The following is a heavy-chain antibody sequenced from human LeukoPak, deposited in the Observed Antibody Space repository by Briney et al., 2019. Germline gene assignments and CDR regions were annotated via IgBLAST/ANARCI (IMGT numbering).Heavy chain of an antibody. CDR2: INPNSGGT. V-gene: IGHV1-2*02. CDR3: ARDDGIAVAGTNDY. CDR1: GYTFTGYY. J-gene: IGHJ4*02. D-gene: IGHD6-19*01. Sequence: ASVKVSCKASGYTFTGYYMHWVRQAPGQGLEWMGWINPNSGGTNYAQKFQGRVTMTRDTSISTAYMELSRLGSGDTAVYYCARDDGIAVAGTNDYWGQGTLVTVSS.